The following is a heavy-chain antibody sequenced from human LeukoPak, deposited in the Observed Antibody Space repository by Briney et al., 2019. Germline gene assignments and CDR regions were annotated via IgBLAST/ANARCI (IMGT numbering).Heavy chain of an antibody. CDR2: INSDGSST. J-gene: IGHJ4*02. D-gene: IGHD3-22*01. CDR1: GFTFSSYW. V-gene: IGHV3-74*01. Sequence: GGSLRLSCAASGFTFSSYWMHWVRQAPGKGRVWVSRINSDGSSTSYADSVKGRFTISRDNAKNTLYLLMNSLRAEDTAVYYCARERAHYYDSSGYSDYWGQGTLVTVSS. CDR3: ARERAHYYDSSGYSDY.